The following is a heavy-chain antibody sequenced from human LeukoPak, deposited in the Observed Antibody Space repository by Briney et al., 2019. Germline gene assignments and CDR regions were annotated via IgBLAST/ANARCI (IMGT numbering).Heavy chain of an antibody. CDR1: GSSINSGYN. V-gene: IGHV4-38-2*02. Sequence: SETLSLTCTVSGSSINSGYNWGWIRQPPGKGLEWIGNIYRSGSTYYNPSLESRVTISVDTSKNQFSLKVSSVTAADTAVYYCARVFDSGSQAYFYYMDVWGKGTTVIISS. D-gene: IGHD3-10*01. CDR3: ARVFDSGSQAYFYYMDV. J-gene: IGHJ6*03. CDR2: IYRSGST.